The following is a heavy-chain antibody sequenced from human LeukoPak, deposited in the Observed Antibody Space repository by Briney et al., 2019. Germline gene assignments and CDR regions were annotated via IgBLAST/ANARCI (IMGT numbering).Heavy chain of an antibody. J-gene: IGHJ4*02. D-gene: IGHD2-15*01. V-gene: IGHV3-7*01. CDR3: ARDLGDCSGGSCYSIGY. Sequence: GGSLRLSCAASGFTFSSYWMSWVRQAPGKGLEWVANIKQDGSEKYYVDSVKGRFTISRDNAKNSLYLQMNSLRAEDTAVYYCARDLGDCSGGSCYSIGYWGQGTLVTVSS. CDR2: IKQDGSEK. CDR1: GFTFSSYW.